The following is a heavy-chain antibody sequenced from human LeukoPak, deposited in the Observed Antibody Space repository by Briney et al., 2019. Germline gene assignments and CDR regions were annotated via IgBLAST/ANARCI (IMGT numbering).Heavy chain of an antibody. CDR3: ARDLVNIYTTGSTYDAFDI. J-gene: IGHJ3*02. CDR1: GFTFSSYE. V-gene: IGHV3-48*03. Sequence: PGGSLRLSCAASGFTFSSYEMNWVRQAPGKGLEWVSYISSSGSTIYFADSVKGRFTISRDNSKNTLFLQMNSLRPEDTAVYYRARDLVNIYTTGSTYDAFDIWGQGTMVTVSS. CDR2: ISSSGSTI. D-gene: IGHD1-1*01.